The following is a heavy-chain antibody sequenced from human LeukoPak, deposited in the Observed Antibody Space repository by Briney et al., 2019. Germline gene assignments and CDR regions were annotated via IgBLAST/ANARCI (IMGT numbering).Heavy chain of an antibody. CDR3: ARDDCSSTSCEGYFQH. Sequence: SETLSLTCTVSGGSISSYYWSWIRQPPGKGLEWLGYIYYSGSTNYNPSLKSRVTISVDTSKNQFSLKLSSVTAADTAVYYCARDDCSSTSCEGYFQHWGQGTLVTVSS. D-gene: IGHD2-2*01. CDR1: GGSISSYY. V-gene: IGHV4-59*12. CDR2: IYYSGST. J-gene: IGHJ1*01.